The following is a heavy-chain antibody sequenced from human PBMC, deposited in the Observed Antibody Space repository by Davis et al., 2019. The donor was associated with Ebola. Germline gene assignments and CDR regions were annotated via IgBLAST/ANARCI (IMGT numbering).Heavy chain of an antibody. D-gene: IGHD4-17*01. CDR1: NGSLSGFF. CDR2: IRPGGST. Sequence: SETLSLTCGVYNGSLSGFFWSWIRQPPGKGLEWLGEIRPGGSTNYSPSLKNLLTMSMDTSKNQVSLKLKSVTAADSAVYYCARTALTSVSDSGLGYNYFGPWGQGTLVTVSS. CDR3: ARTALTSVSDSGLGYNYFGP. V-gene: IGHV4-34*01. J-gene: IGHJ5*02.